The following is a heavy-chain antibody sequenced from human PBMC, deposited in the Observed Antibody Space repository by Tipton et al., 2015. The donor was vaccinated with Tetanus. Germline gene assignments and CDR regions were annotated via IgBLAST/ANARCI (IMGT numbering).Heavy chain of an antibody. CDR2: IHHSGLA. D-gene: IGHD1-1*01. J-gene: IGHJ4*02. Sequence: TLSLTCTVSGDSVSTGNFYWSWIRQPPGKGLERIAFIHHSGLAFSKPSLKSRVSISIDTSQNQFSLRLTSVTAADTAVYYCARANNEFPKKGPFDSWGQGSLVIVSS. V-gene: IGHV4-30-4*01. CDR3: ARANNEFPKKGPFDS. CDR1: GDSVSTGNFY.